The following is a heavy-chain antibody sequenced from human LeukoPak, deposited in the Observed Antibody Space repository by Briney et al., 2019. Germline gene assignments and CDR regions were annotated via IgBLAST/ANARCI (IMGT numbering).Heavy chain of an antibody. CDR1: GGCISSYY. J-gene: IGHJ4*02. CDR3: ARELYDSSGFDY. CDR2: IYYSGST. Sequence: SETLSLTCTVSGGCISSYYWSWIRQPPGKGLEWIGYIYYSGSTNYNPSLKSRVTISVDTSKNQFSLKLSSVTAADTAVYYCARELYDSSGFDYWGQGILVSVSS. V-gene: IGHV4-59*01. D-gene: IGHD3-22*01.